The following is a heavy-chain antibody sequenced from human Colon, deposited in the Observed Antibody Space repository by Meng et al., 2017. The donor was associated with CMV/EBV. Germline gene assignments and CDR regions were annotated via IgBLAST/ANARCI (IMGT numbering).Heavy chain of an antibody. V-gene: IGHV3-15*01. J-gene: IGHJ4*02. CDR3: TSVPIGGYTGYDSRFFDY. CDR2: IKSITDGGTA. Sequence: TNAWMSWVRQAPGKGLEWIGRIKSITDGGTADYAAPVKGRFTISRDDSKNTLYLQMNSLKTEDTAIYYCTSVPIGGYTGYDSRFFDYWGQGTLVTVSS. CDR1: TNAW. D-gene: IGHD5-12*01.